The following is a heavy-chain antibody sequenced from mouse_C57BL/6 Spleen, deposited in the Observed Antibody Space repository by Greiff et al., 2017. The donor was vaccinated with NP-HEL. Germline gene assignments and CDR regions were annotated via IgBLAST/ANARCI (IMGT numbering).Heavy chain of an antibody. V-gene: IGHV1-59*01. Sequence: VQLQQPGAELVRPGTSVKLSCKASGYTFTSYWMHWVKQRPGQGLEWIGVIDPSDSYTNYNQKFKGKATLTVDTSSSTAYMQLSSLTSEDSAVYYCARWGYPLYAMDYWGQGTSVTVSS. D-gene: IGHD3-1*01. CDR1: GYTFTSYW. CDR3: ARWGYPLYAMDY. J-gene: IGHJ4*01. CDR2: IDPSDSYT.